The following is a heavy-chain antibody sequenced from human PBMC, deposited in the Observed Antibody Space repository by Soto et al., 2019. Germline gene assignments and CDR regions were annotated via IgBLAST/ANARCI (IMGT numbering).Heavy chain of an antibody. Sequence: EVQLVESGGGLVQPGGSLRLSCAASGFTFSDYVMSWVRQATGKGLECVANIKTDGSEKYYGDTVKGRFTISRDNAKNSVYLQTKSLRAEGPAVYFCASSMGRGGHAYWGQGTLVAVPS. D-gene: IGHD3-10*01. V-gene: IGHV3-7*05. J-gene: IGHJ4*02. CDR2: IKTDGSEK. CDR1: GFTFSDYV. CDR3: ASSMGRGGHAY.